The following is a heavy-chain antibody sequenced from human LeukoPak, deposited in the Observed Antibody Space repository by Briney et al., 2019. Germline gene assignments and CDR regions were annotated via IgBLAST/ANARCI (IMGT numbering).Heavy chain of an antibody. D-gene: IGHD3-3*01. J-gene: IGHJ4*02. Sequence: SQTLSLTCTVSGGSISSGGYYWSWIRQPPGKGLEWIGYIYYSGSTYYNPSLKSRVTISVDTSKNQFSLKLSSVTAADTAVYYCARDRGTIFGVGNNFDYWGQGTLVTVSS. V-gene: IGHV4-30-4*01. CDR1: GGSISSGGYY. CDR2: IYYSGST. CDR3: ARDRGTIFGVGNNFDY.